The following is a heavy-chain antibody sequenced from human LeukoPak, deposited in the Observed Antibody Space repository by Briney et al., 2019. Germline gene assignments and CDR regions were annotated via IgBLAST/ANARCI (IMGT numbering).Heavy chain of an antibody. CDR1: GGSISSYY. J-gene: IGHJ4*02. CDR3: ARSWSGYYHT. Sequence: SETLSLTCTVSGGSISSYYWSWSRQPPGKGLEWIGYIYYSGSTNYNPSLKSRVTISVDKSKNQFSLKLSSVTAADTAVYYCARSWSGYYHTWGQGTLVTVSS. V-gene: IGHV4-59*01. D-gene: IGHD3-3*01. CDR2: IYYSGST.